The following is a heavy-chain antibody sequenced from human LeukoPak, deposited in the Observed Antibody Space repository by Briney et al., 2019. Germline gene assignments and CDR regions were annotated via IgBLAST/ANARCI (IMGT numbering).Heavy chain of an antibody. Sequence: ASVKVSCKASGYTFTGYYMHWVRQAPGQGLEWMGWINPNSGGTNYAQKFQGRVTMTRDTSIGTAYMELSRLRSDDTAVYYCARDTGTRGRNNWFDPWGQGTLVTVSS. D-gene: IGHD4-17*01. CDR2: INPNSGGT. CDR3: ARDTGTRGRNNWFDP. J-gene: IGHJ5*02. CDR1: GYTFTGYY. V-gene: IGHV1-2*02.